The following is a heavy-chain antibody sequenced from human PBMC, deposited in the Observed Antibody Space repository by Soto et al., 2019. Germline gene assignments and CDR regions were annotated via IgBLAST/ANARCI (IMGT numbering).Heavy chain of an antibody. CDR3: AREGPYSNDGYYYYYMDV. CDR1: GGSIRSYY. V-gene: IGHV4-59*01. J-gene: IGHJ6*03. D-gene: IGHD4-4*01. Sequence: SETLSLTCSVSGGSIRSYYWSWIRQTPGKGLEWIGYINDSGSTNYNPSLKSRVTISVDTSKNQFSLKLSSVTAADTAVYYCAREGPYSNDGYYYYYMDVSGKGTTVTVSS. CDR2: INDSGST.